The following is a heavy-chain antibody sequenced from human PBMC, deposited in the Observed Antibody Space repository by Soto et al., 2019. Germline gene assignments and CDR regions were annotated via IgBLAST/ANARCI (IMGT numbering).Heavy chain of an antibody. CDR2: IYHSGST. CDR3: ARDYSIGYYYWDY. D-gene: IGHD3-22*01. J-gene: IGHJ4*02. Sequence: SETLSLTCAVSGGSISSSNWWSWVRQPPGKGLEWIGEIYHSGSTNYNPSLKSRVTISVDKSKNQFSLKLSSVTAADTAVYYCARDYSIGYYYWDYWGQGTLVTVSS. CDR1: GGSISSSNW. V-gene: IGHV4-4*02.